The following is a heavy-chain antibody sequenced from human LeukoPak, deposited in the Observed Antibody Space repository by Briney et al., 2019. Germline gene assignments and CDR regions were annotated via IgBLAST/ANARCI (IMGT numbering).Heavy chain of an antibody. CDR1: GYRFTSYW. V-gene: IGHV5-51*01. CDR3: ARRRGRYSGDAFDI. D-gene: IGHD1-26*01. CDR2: IYPGDSDT. Sequence: GESLKISCKGSGYRFTSYWIGWVRQMPVKGLEWMGFIYPGDSDTRYSPSFQGQVTISADKSMGTAYLQWSSLKASDTAVYYCARRRGRYSGDAFDIWGQGTMVTVSS. J-gene: IGHJ3*02.